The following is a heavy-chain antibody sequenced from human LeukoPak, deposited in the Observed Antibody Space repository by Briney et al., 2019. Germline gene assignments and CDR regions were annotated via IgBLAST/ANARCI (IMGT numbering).Heavy chain of an antibody. Sequence: GGSLRLSCAASGFTFSSYEMNWVRQAPGKGLEWVSYISRSGSTIYYADSVKGRFTISRDNAKNSMCLQMNSLRAEDTAVYYCARDGSAYCGGDCYPSFAYWGQGTLVTVSS. V-gene: IGHV3-48*03. CDR1: GFTFSSYE. CDR2: ISRSGSTI. CDR3: ARDGSAYCGGDCYPSFAY. D-gene: IGHD2-21*02. J-gene: IGHJ4*02.